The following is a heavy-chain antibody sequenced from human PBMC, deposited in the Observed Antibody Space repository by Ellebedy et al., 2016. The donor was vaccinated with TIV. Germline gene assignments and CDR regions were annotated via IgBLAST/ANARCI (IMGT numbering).Heavy chain of an antibody. CDR1: GDSINSSVYY. J-gene: IGHJ6*03. CDR2: MHYTGNT. Sequence: SETLSLXXSVSGDSINSSVYYWGWIRQSPGKGLEWIGNMHYTGNTYYNPSLKSRVTISVDTSSNQLSLKLRSVTAADTAVYYCARLGYLSVYYYYYYMDVWGKGTTVTVSS. V-gene: IGHV4-39*01. D-gene: IGHD3-16*02. CDR3: ARLGYLSVYYYYYYMDV.